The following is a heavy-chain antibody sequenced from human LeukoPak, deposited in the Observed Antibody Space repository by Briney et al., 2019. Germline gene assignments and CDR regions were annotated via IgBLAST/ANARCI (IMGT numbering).Heavy chain of an antibody. Sequence: SETLSLTCTVSGGSISSYHWSWIRQPPGKGLEWIGYIYYRGSTNYNPSLKSRVTISVDTSKTQFSRKLSSVTAADTAVYYCSRLHPLGFDYWGQGTLVTVSS. CDR3: SRLHPLGFDY. D-gene: IGHD7-27*01. CDR2: IYYRGST. CDR1: GGSISSYH. J-gene: IGHJ4*02. V-gene: IGHV4-59*08.